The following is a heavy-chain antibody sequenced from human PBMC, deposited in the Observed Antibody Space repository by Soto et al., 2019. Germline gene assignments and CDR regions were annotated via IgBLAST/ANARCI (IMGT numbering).Heavy chain of an antibody. Sequence: ASVKVSCKASGYTFTSYAMHWVRQAPGQRLEWMGWINAGNGNTKYPQKFQGRVTITRDTSASTAYMELSSLRSEDTAVYYCARESKIAAAGPWYFDYWGQGTLVTVSS. CDR3: ARESKIAAAGPWYFDY. D-gene: IGHD6-13*01. J-gene: IGHJ4*02. V-gene: IGHV1-3*01. CDR2: INAGNGNT. CDR1: GYTFTSYA.